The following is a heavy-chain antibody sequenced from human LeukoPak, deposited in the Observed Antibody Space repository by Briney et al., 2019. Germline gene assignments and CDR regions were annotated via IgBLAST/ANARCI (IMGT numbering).Heavy chain of an antibody. D-gene: IGHD5-18*01. J-gene: IGHJ4*02. CDR3: AKDMAGGIQVDFDY. V-gene: IGHV3-9*01. Sequence: PGGSLRLSCAASGFTFDDYAMHWVRQAPGKGLEWVSSISWNSNSIGYADSVKGRFIISRDNARNSLYLQMNSLRPEDTALYYCAKDMAGGIQVDFDYWGQGTLVTVSS. CDR1: GFTFDDYA. CDR2: ISWNSNSI.